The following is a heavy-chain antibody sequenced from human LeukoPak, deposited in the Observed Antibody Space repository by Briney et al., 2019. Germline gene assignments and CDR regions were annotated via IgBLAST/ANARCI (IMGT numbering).Heavy chain of an antibody. Sequence: GGSLRLSCAASGFTFDDYAMHWVRQAPGKGLEWVSGISWNSGSIGYADSVKGRFTISRDNANNFLYLQMNSLRAEDTALYYCARAYKDRSLAGKKEFFQHWGQGTLVTVSS. CDR3: ARAYKDRSLAGKKEFFQH. D-gene: IGHD6-19*01. J-gene: IGHJ1*01. CDR1: GFTFDDYA. CDR2: ISWNSGSI. V-gene: IGHV3-9*01.